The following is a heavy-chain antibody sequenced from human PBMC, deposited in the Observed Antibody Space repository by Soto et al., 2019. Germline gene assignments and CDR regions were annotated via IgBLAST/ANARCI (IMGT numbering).Heavy chain of an antibody. CDR2: IIPIIGII. D-gene: IGHD4-4*01. Sequence: QVQLVQSGAEVKKPGSSVKVSCKASGGTFSTYTITWVRQAPGQGLEWMGRIIPIIGIINYAQKFQGRVNISADKFTGTAYMELTGLRSDDTDVYYCAGDPDSHYNDSHASSYPWGQGTLVTVSS. CDR1: GGTFSTYT. J-gene: IGHJ5*02. CDR3: AGDPDSHYNDSHASSYP. V-gene: IGHV1-69*08.